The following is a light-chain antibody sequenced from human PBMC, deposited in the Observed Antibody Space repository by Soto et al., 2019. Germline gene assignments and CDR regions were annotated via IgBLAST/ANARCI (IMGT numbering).Light chain of an antibody. Sequence: DIQITQSPSSLSASVCDRVTITCRASQSISSYLNWYQQKPGKAPKLLIYAASSLQSGVPSRFSGSGSGTDFTLTISSLQPEDFATYYCQQSYSTPRTFGQGTKVDI. J-gene: IGKJ1*01. V-gene: IGKV1-39*01. CDR1: QSISSY. CDR3: QQSYSTPRT. CDR2: AAS.